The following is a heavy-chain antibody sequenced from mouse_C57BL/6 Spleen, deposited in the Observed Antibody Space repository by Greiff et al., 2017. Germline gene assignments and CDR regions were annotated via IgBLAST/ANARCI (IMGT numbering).Heavy chain of an antibody. CDR1: GYSITSGYY. CDR2: ISYDGSN. CDR3: ATPYWYFDV. J-gene: IGHJ1*03. Sequence: EVKVEESGPGLVKPSQSLSLTCSVTGYSITSGYYWNWIRQFPGNKLEWMGYISYDGSNNYNPSLKNRISITRDTSKNQFFLKLNSVTTEDTATYYCATPYWYFDVWGTGTTVTVSS. V-gene: IGHV3-6*01.